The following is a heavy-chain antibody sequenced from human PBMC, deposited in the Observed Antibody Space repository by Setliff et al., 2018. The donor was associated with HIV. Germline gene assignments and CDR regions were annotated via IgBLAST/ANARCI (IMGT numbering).Heavy chain of an antibody. CDR3: ARTPYGDYVPYFDY. J-gene: IGHJ4*02. D-gene: IGHD4-17*01. CDR2: IYYSGSI. CDR1: GGSISSYY. V-gene: IGHV4-59*01. Sequence: SETLSLTCTVSGGSISSYYWSWIRQPPGKGLEWIGYIYYSGSINYNPSLKSRVTISVDTSKNQFSLKLSSVTAADTAVYYCARTPYGDYVPYFDYWGQGTQVTVSS.